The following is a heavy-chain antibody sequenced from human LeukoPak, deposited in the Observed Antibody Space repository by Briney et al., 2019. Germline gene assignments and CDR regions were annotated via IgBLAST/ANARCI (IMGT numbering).Heavy chain of an antibody. CDR3: AKNDVVSTIGYFDY. Sequence: PGGTLRLSCAASGFTFSSYGMHWVRQAPGKGLEWVAVISYDGSNKYYADSVKGRFTISRDNSKNTLYLQMNSLRAEDTAVYYCAKNDVVSTIGYFDYWGQGTLVTVSS. J-gene: IGHJ4*02. V-gene: IGHV3-30*18. D-gene: IGHD5/OR15-5a*01. CDR1: GFTFSSYG. CDR2: ISYDGSNK.